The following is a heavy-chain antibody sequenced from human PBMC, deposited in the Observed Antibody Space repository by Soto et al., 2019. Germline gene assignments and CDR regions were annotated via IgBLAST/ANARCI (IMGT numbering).Heavy chain of an antibody. V-gene: IGHV1-69*02. CDR2: IIPILGIA. CDR3: ARGTAVAGLVNWFDP. D-gene: IGHD6-19*01. Sequence: SVKVSCKASGGTFSSYTISWVRQAPGQGLEWMGRIIPILGIANYAQKFQGRVTITADKSTSTAYMELSSLRSEDTAVYYCARGTAVAGLVNWFDPWGQGTQVTVSS. J-gene: IGHJ5*02. CDR1: GGTFSSYT.